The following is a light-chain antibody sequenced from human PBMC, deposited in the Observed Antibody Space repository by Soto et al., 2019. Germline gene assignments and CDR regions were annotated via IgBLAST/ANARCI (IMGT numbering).Light chain of an antibody. CDR3: QQSYSTPPYT. CDR1: QYINNY. CDR2: AAY. Sequence: DIQMTQSPSSLSTSVGDRVTITCRASQYINNYLNWYQQKPGKAPKLLIFAAYNLQSGVPSRFSGSGSRTDFTITISSLQPEDFATYYCQQSYSTPPYTFGQGTKLDMK. V-gene: IGKV1-39*01. J-gene: IGKJ2*01.